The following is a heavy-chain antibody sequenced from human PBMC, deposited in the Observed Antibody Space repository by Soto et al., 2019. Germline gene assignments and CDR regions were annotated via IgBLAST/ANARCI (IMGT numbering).Heavy chain of an antibody. CDR2: IIPIFGTA. Sequence: SVKVSCKASGGTFSSYAISWVRQAPGQGLEWMGGIIPIFGTANYAQKFQGRVTITADESTSTAYMERSSLRSEDTAVYYCASERWKYYYDSSGYYYTNWFDPWGQGTLVTVSS. D-gene: IGHD3-22*01. J-gene: IGHJ5*02. CDR1: GGTFSSYA. V-gene: IGHV1-69*13. CDR3: ASERWKYYYDSSGYYYTNWFDP.